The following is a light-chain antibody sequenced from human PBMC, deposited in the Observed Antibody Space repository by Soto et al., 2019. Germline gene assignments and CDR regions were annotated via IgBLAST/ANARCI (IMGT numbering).Light chain of an antibody. Sequence: QSVLTQPASVSGSPGQSISISCTGTIGDIGSYNRVSWYQQHPGKAPKRIIYEVTDRPSGVSNRFSGSKSGNTASLTISGLQAEDEAEYYCSSYTNINTRACVFGTGTKLTVL. V-gene: IGLV2-14*01. J-gene: IGLJ1*01. CDR1: IGDIGSYNR. CDR3: SSYTNINTRACV. CDR2: EVT.